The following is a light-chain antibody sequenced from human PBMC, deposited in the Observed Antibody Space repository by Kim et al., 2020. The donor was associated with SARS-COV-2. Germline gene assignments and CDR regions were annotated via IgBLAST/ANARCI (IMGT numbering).Light chain of an antibody. Sequence: EIVMTQSPATLSVSPGERATLSCRASQSVSSNLAWYQQKPGQAPRLLIYGASTRATGTPARFSGSGSGTEFTLTISSLQSEDFAVYYCQQYNNWPMYTFGQGTKLEI. J-gene: IGKJ2*01. CDR1: QSVSSN. CDR2: GAS. CDR3: QQYNNWPMYT. V-gene: IGKV3-15*01.